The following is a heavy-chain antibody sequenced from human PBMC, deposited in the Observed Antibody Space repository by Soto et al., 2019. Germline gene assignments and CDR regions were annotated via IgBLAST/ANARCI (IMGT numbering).Heavy chain of an antibody. J-gene: IGHJ4*02. CDR1: GFIFSNYV. CDR2: ISGRGDNT. CDR3: AKTPLRVGPIDY. V-gene: IGHV3-23*01. Sequence: DVQLLDSGGGLVQLGGSLRLSCAASGFIFSNYVMSWVRQTPGTGLEWVSGISGRGDNTYYADSVKGRFTVSRDNSKNTLYLQMDSLRAEDTAVYYCAKTPLRVGPIDYWGQGTLVTVSS. D-gene: IGHD2-15*01.